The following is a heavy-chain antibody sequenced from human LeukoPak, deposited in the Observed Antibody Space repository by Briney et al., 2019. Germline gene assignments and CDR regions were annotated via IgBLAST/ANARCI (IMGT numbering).Heavy chain of an antibody. J-gene: IGHJ3*02. D-gene: IGHD6-13*01. Sequence: PSETLSLTCTVSGGFISSYYWSWIRQPPGKGLEWIGYIYYSGSTHYNPSLKSRVTISVDTSKNQFSLKLSSVTAADTAVYYCATILTPAIAAAGEDAFDIWGQGTMVTASS. V-gene: IGHV4-59*08. CDR2: IYYSGST. CDR1: GGFISSYY. CDR3: ATILTPAIAAAGEDAFDI.